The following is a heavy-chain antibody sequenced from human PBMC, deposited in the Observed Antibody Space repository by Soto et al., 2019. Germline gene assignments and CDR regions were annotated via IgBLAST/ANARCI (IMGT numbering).Heavy chain of an antibody. Sequence: ASVKVSCKASGGTFSSYTISWVRQAPGQGLEWMGWISAYNGNTNYAQKLQGRVTMTTDTSTSTAYMGLRSLRSDDTAVYYCARDGTYDSSGLDWLDPWGQGTLVTVSS. D-gene: IGHD3-22*01. CDR2: ISAYNGNT. J-gene: IGHJ5*02. V-gene: IGHV1-18*01. CDR3: ARDGTYDSSGLDWLDP. CDR1: GGTFSSYT.